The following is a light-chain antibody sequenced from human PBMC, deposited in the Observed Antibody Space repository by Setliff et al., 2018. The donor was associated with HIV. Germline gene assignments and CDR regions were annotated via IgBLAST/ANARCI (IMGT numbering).Light chain of an antibody. V-gene: IGLV2-14*03. CDR2: DIN. CDR1: SSDVGAYNY. Sequence: SALTQPASVSGSPGQSITIFCTGTSSDVGAYNYVSWYQQHPGIAPQLMIYDINSRPSGVSNRFSGSKSGNTASLTISGLRAEDEADYYCSSHTSSITRVFGTGTKV. CDR3: SSHTSSITRV. J-gene: IGLJ1*01.